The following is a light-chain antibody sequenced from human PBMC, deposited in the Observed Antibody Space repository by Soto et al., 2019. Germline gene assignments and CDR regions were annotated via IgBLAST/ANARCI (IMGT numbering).Light chain of an antibody. V-gene: IGKV3-15*01. CDR3: QQYENWPWT. CDR1: QGISNY. J-gene: IGKJ1*01. Sequence: MTQSPSSLSASVGDRATITCRASQGISNYLAWYQQKPGQAPRLLIYGASTRATGFPARFSGSGSGTDFTLTISSLQSEDFAVYYCQQYENWPWTFGQGTKVDIK. CDR2: GAS.